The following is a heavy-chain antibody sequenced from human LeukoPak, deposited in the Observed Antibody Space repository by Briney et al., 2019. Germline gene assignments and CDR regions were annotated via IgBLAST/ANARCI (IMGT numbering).Heavy chain of an antibody. CDR2: ISYDGSNK. D-gene: IGHD3-9*01. CDR1: GFTFSSYA. Sequence: GRSLRLSCAASGFTFSSYAMHWVRQAPGKGLEWVAVISYDGSNKYYADSVKGRFTISRDNSKNTLYLQMNSLRAEDTAVYYCAKEIYDILTGYRYFDYWGQGTLVTVSS. J-gene: IGHJ4*02. V-gene: IGHV3-30*01. CDR3: AKEIYDILTGYRYFDY.